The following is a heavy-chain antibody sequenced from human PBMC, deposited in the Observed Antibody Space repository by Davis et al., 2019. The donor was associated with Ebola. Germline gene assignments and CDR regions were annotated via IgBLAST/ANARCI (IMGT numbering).Heavy chain of an antibody. D-gene: IGHD2-15*01. CDR3: ARDRYCSGGSCYSSYYYGMDV. Sequence: AASVKVSCKASGYTFTGYYIHWVRQAPGQGLEWMGWISTYNDNTNYAQKLQGRVTMTTDTSTSTAYMELRSLRSDDTAVYYCARDRYCSGGSCYSSYYYGMDVWGQGTTVTVPS. CDR1: GYTFTGYY. V-gene: IGHV1-18*04. CDR2: ISTYNDNT. J-gene: IGHJ6*02.